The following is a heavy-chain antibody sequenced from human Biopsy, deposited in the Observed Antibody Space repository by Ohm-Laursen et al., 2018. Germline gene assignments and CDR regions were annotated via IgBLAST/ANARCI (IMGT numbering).Heavy chain of an antibody. V-gene: IGHV4-59*11. CDR3: ARGSNDFGGLYFPR. CDR1: GGSFTGHY. J-gene: IGHJ4*02. Sequence: LSLTRTVSGGSFTGHYWTWIRQPPGKGLGWIGHISYTGYTSYNASLKSRVTISVDTSRNHFSLRLSSLTAADTAVYYCARGSNDFGGLYFPRWGQGTLLTVSS. CDR2: ISYTGYT. D-gene: IGHD4-23*01.